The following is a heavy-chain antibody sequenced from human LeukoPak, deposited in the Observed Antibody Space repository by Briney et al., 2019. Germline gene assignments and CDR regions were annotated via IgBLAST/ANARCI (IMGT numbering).Heavy chain of an antibody. J-gene: IGHJ6*02. CDR3: ARVRPTYCSSTSCHQPYGMDV. CDR2: INPSGGST. V-gene: IGHV1-46*01. Sequence: ASVKVSCKASGYTFTSYYMHWVRQAPGQGLEWMGIINPSGGSTSYAQKFQGRVTMTRNTSISTAYMELSSLRSEDTAVYYCARVRPTYCSSTSCHQPYGMDVWGQGTTVTVSS. D-gene: IGHD2-2*01. CDR1: GYTFTSYY.